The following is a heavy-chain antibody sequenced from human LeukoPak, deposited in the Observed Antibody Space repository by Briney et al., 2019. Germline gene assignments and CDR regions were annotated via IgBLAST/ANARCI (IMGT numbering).Heavy chain of an antibody. J-gene: IGHJ5*02. CDR2: ISISGST. D-gene: IGHD3-10*01. CDR3: ARAPVPPYYYGSGLNWFDP. V-gene: IGHV4-59*01. CDR1: GGSISSYY. Sequence: SQTLSLTCTVSGGSISSYYWSWIRQPPGKGLEWIGYISISGSTNYNPSLKSRVTISVDTSKNQFSLKLSAVTAADTAVYYCARAPVPPYYYGSGLNWFDPWGQGTLVTVSS.